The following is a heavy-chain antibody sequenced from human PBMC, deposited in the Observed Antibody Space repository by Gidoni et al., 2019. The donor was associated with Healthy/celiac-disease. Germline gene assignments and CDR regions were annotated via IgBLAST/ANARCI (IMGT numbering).Heavy chain of an antibody. CDR1: GSSIRRGDYY. CDR2: ISYSGST. CDR3: ARVGDYDFWTDSGDY. V-gene: IGHV4-30-4*01. J-gene: IGHJ4*02. D-gene: IGHD3-3*01. Sequence: QVQLQESGPGLVKPSQTLSLTCTASGSSIRRGDYYWCWIRQPPGKGLEWIGYISYSGSTYYNPSLKSRVTISVDTSKNQFSLKLSSVTAADTAVYYCARVGDYDFWTDSGDYWGQGTLVTVSS.